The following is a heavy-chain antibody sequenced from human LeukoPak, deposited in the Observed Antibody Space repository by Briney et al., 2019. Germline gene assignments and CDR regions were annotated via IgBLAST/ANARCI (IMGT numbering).Heavy chain of an antibody. Sequence: GGSLRLSCAASGFTLSKYWMSWVRQAPGKGLEWLADIKEDGSKEYFVDSVKGRFTISRANTKNSVYLQMNSLRAEDTAVYYCARFDYWGQGTLVTVSS. J-gene: IGHJ4*02. CDR1: GFTLSKYW. V-gene: IGHV3-7*01. CDR2: IKEDGSKE. CDR3: ARFDY.